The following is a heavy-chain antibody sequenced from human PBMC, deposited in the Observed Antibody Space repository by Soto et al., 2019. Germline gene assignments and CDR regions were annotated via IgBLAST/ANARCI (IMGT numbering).Heavy chain of an antibody. CDR3: ARDAPPDDY. J-gene: IGHJ4*02. CDR1: GFTFSSYS. Sequence: GVSLRLSCVASGFTFSSYSMNWVRQAPGKGLEWVSYISSSSGTIYYADSVKGRFTISRDIARNSLYLQMNSLRAEDTAVYYCARDAPPDDYWGQGTLVTVSS. CDR2: ISSSSGTI. V-gene: IGHV3-48*01.